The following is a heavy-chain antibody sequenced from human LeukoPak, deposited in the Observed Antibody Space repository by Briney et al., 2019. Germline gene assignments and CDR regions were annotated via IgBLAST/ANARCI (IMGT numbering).Heavy chain of an antibody. CDR1: GGSISSYY. Sequence: SETLSLTCTVSGGSISSYYWSWIRQPPGKGLEWIGYIYTSGSTNYNPSLKSRVTISVDTSKNQFSLKLSSVTAADTAVYYRARLTYYDFWSGYYPYYYYYMDVWGKGTTVTVSS. J-gene: IGHJ6*03. CDR3: ARLTYYDFWSGYYPYYYYYMDV. D-gene: IGHD3-3*01. V-gene: IGHV4-4*09. CDR2: IYTSGST.